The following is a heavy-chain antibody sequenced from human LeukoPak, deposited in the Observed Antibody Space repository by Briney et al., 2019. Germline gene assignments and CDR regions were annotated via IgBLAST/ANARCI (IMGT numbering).Heavy chain of an antibody. CDR1: GGSISSSSYY. CDR2: IYYSGST. D-gene: IGHD3-3*01. V-gene: IGHV4-39*01. CDR3: ARHPIRSTYYYYMDA. Sequence: SETLSLTCTVSGGSISSSSYYWGWIRQPPGKGLEWIGSIYYSGSTYYNPSLKSRVTISVDTSKNQFSLKLSSVTAADTAVYYCARHPIRSTYYYYMDAWGKGTTVTVSS. J-gene: IGHJ6*03.